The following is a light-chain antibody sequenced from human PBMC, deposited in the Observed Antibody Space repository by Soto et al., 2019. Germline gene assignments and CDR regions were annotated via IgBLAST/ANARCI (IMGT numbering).Light chain of an antibody. V-gene: IGKV3-20*01. J-gene: IGKJ1*01. CDR2: GAS. CDR3: QQYEAVVT. CDR1: QSLTNNY. Sequence: EIVLTQSPGTLSLSPGERATLSSRASQSLTNNYFAWYQQKPGRALRLLIDGASTRATGIPDRFSGSGSGTDFTPTISRLEPEDVAVYYCQQYEAVVTFGQGTKVEI.